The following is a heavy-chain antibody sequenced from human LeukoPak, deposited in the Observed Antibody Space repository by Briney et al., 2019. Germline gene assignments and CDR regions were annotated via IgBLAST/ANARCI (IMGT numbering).Heavy chain of an antibody. Sequence: AAVKVSCKASGYTFTTYGINWVRQTPGQGGEWMGCIRASSGHTNYTQKFQGRVTMTRDTATTTGYREMRSLRSDDTAVFYCAREYDDDSRCFGYWGQGTLVRVPS. CDR2: IRASSGHT. CDR1: GYTFTTYG. V-gene: IGHV1-18*01. J-gene: IGHJ4*02. D-gene: IGHD3-22*01. CDR3: AREYDDDSRCFGY.